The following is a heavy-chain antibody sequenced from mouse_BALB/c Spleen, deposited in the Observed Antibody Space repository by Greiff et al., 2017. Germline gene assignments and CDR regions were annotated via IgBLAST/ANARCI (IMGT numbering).Heavy chain of an antibody. CDR1: GYTFTSYT. CDR2: INPSSGYT. J-gene: IGHJ3*01. CDR3: AREDGYSSWFAY. Sequence: QVQLQQSGAELARPGASVKMSCKASGYTFTSYTMHWVKQRPGQGLEWIGYINPSSGYTNYNQKFKDKATLTADKSSSTAYMQLSSLTSEDSAVYYWAREDGYSSWFAYWGQGTLVTVSA. D-gene: IGHD2-3*01. V-gene: IGHV1-4*01.